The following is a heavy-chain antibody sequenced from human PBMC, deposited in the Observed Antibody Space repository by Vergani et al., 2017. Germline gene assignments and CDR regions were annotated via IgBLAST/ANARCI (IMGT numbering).Heavy chain of an antibody. J-gene: IGHJ1*01. CDR3: ATKSCSTPGCQMGYFRE. CDR2: ISYDGTQK. CDR1: GFTSSYYG. Sequence: QVHLVESGGGVVQPGRSLRLSCVVSGFTSSYYGMHWVRQAPGKGLEWVAVISYDGTQKYYADSVKGRFTISRDNSKSTLYLQMNSLRTEDTAVYYCATKSCSTPGCQMGYFREWGQGTVVTVSS. V-gene: IGHV3-30*03. D-gene: IGHD2-2*01.